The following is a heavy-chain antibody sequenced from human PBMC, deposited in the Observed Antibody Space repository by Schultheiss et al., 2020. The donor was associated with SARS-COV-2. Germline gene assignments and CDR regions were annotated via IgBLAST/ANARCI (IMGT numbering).Heavy chain of an antibody. D-gene: IGHD3-22*01. Sequence: GGSLRLSCAASGFTPCAMSWVRQVPGKGLEWVSVIYSGGSTYYADSVKGRFTISRDNSKNSLYLQMNSLRAEDTAVYYCARGVAYYDSSGYSSWGQGTLVTVSS. CDR2: IYSGGST. CDR1: GFTPCA. V-gene: IGHV3-66*01. J-gene: IGHJ5*02. CDR3: ARGVAYYDSSGYSS.